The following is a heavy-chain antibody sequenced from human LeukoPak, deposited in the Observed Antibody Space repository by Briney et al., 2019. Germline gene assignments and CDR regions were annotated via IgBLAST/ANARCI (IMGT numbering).Heavy chain of an antibody. CDR1: GFTFSSYS. V-gene: IGHV3-21*01. J-gene: IGHJ3*02. D-gene: IGHD2-2*01. CDR2: ISISSSYI. CDR3: AREIKLCSSTSCYAFDI. Sequence: GGSLRLSCAASGFTFSSYSMNWVRQAPGKGLEWVSSISISSSYIYYADSVKGRFTISRDNAKNSLYLQLSSLRAEDTAVYYCAREIKLCSSTSCYAFDIWGQGTMVTVSS.